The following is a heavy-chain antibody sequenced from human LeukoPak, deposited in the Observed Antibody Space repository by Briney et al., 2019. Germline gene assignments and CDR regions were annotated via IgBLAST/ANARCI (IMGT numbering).Heavy chain of an antibody. J-gene: IGHJ4*02. CDR1: GGSFSGYY. CDR2: INHSGST. V-gene: IGHV4-34*01. CDR3: ARSRSDYYHSFDY. Sequence: SETLSLTCAVYGGSFSGYYWSWIRQPPGKGLEWIGEINHSGSTNYNSSLKSRVTISVDTSKNQFSLKLTSVTAADTAVYYCARSRSDYYHSFDYWGQGTLVTVSS. D-gene: IGHD3-3*01.